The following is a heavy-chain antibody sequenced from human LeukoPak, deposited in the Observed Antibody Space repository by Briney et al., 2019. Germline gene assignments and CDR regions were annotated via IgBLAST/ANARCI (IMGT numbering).Heavy chain of an antibody. CDR1: GFTFSSYG. D-gene: IGHD4-23*01. V-gene: IGHV3-33*06. J-gene: IGHJ2*01. CDR3: AKDLYGGNRYFAL. Sequence: QPGRSLRLSCAASGFTFSSYGMQWVRQAPGKGLEWVAVIWYDETNKYYADSVKGRFTISRDNSKNTLYLQMNGLRAEDTAVYYCAKDLYGGNRYFALWGRGTLVTVSS. CDR2: IWYDETNK.